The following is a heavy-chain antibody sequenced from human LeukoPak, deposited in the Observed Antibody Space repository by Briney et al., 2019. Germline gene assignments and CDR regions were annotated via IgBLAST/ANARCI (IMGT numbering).Heavy chain of an antibody. J-gene: IGHJ4*02. D-gene: IGHD3-22*01. CDR3: ARATSTGYFYFDS. CDR1: GGSIRPYY. CDR2: IYYSGST. V-gene: IGHV4-59*01. Sequence: SETLSLTCTVSGGSIRPYYWSWIRQPPGKRLEWIGYIYYSGSTNYNPSLKSRVTMSVDTSKNQFSLKVHSVTAADTAVYYCARATSTGYFYFDSWGQGTLVTVSS.